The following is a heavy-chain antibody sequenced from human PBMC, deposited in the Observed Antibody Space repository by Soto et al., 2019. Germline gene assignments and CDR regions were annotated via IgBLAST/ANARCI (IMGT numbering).Heavy chain of an antibody. V-gene: IGHV3-11*06. CDR2: ISSSSSYT. D-gene: IGHD6-13*01. J-gene: IGHJ4*01. CDR3: ARDRAQQQLSRPIDY. Sequence: GGSLRLSCAASGFTFSDYYMSWIRQAPGKGLEWVSYISSSSSYTNYADSVKGRFTISRDNAKNSLYLQMNSLRAEDTAVYYCARDRAQQQLSRPIDYWGHGTLVTVSS. CDR1: GFTFSDYY.